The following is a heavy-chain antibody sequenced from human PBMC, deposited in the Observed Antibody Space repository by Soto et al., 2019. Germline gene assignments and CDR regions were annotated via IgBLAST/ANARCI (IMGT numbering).Heavy chain of an antibody. Sequence: SETLSLTYTVSGGSISSSSYYWGWIRQPPGKGLEWIGSIYYSGSTYYNPSLKSRVTISVDTSKNQFSLKLSSVTAADTAVYYCARYCSGGSCRNYWGQGTLVTVSS. CDR3: ARYCSGGSCRNY. CDR1: GGSISSSSYY. J-gene: IGHJ4*02. D-gene: IGHD2-15*01. CDR2: IYYSGST. V-gene: IGHV4-39*01.